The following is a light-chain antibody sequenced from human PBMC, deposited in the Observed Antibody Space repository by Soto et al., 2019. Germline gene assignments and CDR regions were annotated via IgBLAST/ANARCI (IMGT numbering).Light chain of an antibody. J-gene: IGKJ1*01. CDR2: KSS. CDR3: QQFNTSPWT. Sequence: DIQMTQSPSTLSASEGARVTISCRASQSVSIWLAWYQQKPGRAPKLLIYKSSILESGVPSRFSVSGSGTEFTLTISSLQPDDFATYYCQQFNTSPWTFGQGTKVEIK. V-gene: IGKV1-5*03. CDR1: QSVSIW.